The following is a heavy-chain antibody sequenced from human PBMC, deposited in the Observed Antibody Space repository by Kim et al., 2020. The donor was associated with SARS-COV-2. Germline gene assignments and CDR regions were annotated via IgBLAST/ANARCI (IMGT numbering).Heavy chain of an antibody. CDR2: INPSGGST. Sequence: ASVKVSCKASGYTFTSYYMHWVRQAPGQGLEWMGIINPSGGSTSYAQKFQGRVTMTRDTSTSTVYMELSSLRSEDTAMYYCARDPLWFGEFQPEYYFDYWGQGTLVTISS. D-gene: IGHD3-10*01. CDR3: ARDPLWFGEFQPEYYFDY. J-gene: IGHJ4*02. CDR1: GYTFTSYY. V-gene: IGHV1-46*01.